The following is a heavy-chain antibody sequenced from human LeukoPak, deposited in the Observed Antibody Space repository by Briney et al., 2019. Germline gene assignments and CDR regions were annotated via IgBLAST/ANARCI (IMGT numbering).Heavy chain of an antibody. J-gene: IGHJ2*01. CDR1: GDSVSSNSAA. CDR3: ARYDSGPRYFDL. V-gene: IGHV6-1*01. D-gene: IGHD3-10*01. Sequence: SETLSLTCAISGDSVSSNSAAWNWIRQSPSRGLEWLGRTYYRSRWYNDYAVSVTSRITINPDTSKNQFSLQLSSVTPEDTAVYYCARYDSGPRYFDLWGRGTLVTVSS. CDR2: TYYRSRWYN.